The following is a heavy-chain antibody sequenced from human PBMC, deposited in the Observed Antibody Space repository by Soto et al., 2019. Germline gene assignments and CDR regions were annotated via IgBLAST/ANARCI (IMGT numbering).Heavy chain of an antibody. J-gene: IGHJ6*02. Sequence: ASVKVSCKASGYTFTSYAMHWVRQAPGQRLEWMGWINAGNGNTKYSQKFQGRVTITRDTSASTAYMELSSLRSEDTAVYYCARGYCSRTSCYTPSYYYGMDFWGQGSTVTVSS. D-gene: IGHD2-2*02. V-gene: IGHV1-3*01. CDR1: GYTFTSYA. CDR2: INAGNGNT. CDR3: ARGYCSRTSCYTPSYYYGMDF.